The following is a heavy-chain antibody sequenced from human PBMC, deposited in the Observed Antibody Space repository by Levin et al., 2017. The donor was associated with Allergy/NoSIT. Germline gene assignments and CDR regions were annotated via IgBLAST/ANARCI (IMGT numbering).Heavy chain of an antibody. D-gene: IGHD1-26*01. V-gene: IGHV4-38-2*02. Sequence: SQTLSLTCTVSGYSLNSPFYWGWVRQPPGKGLEWIGSVHHRGATYYNPSFRGRISISVDTSRNQFSLKLSFVTAADTAVYFCARNATATAPGSFDYWGQGTLVTVSS. CDR1: GYSLNSPFY. J-gene: IGHJ4*02. CDR2: VHHRGAT. CDR3: ARNATATAPGSFDY.